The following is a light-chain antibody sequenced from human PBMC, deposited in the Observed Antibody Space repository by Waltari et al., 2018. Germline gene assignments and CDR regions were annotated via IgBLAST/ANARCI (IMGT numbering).Light chain of an antibody. CDR1: VLTKQY. CDR3: YSSTDNSGI. Sequence: SYELTQPSSVSVSPGPTAKITCSGEVLTKQYARWFQQKPGQAPVLMIYKDSERPSRIPERFSGSSSGATVTLTITGAQVEDEADYYCYSSTDNSGIFGGGTTLTVL. J-gene: IGLJ2*01. V-gene: IGLV3-27*01. CDR2: KDS.